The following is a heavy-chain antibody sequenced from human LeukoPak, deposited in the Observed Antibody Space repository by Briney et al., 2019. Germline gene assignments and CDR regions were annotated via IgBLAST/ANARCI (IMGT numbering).Heavy chain of an antibody. CDR2: INPNTGGT. J-gene: IGHJ4*02. D-gene: IGHD6-19*01. CDR1: GYTFIDYY. V-gene: IGHV1-2*04. Sequence: ASVKVSCKASGYTFIDYYVHWVRQAPGQGLEWMGYINPNTGGTNFAQKFQGWVTMTRDTSISTAYMELSRLKSDDTAVYYCATDGGTRGAVAGYFDYWGQGTLVTVSS. CDR3: ATDGGTRGAVAGYFDY.